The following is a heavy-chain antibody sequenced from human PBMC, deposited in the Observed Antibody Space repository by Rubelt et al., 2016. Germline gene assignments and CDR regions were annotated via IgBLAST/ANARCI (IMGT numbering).Heavy chain of an antibody. D-gene: IGHD6-13*01. CDR3: AKVAIAAPTLDY. V-gene: IGHV3-30*02. Sequence: VQLVESGGGVVQPGGSLRLSCAASGFTFSNYGMHWVRQAPGKGLEWVAFIRYDGSIKYYEDSVRGRLTISRDNSKKPLYLQMDSLRAEDTAVYYCAKVAIAAPTLDYWGQGTLVTVSS. J-gene: IGHJ4*02. CDR2: IRYDGSIK. CDR1: GFTFSNYG.